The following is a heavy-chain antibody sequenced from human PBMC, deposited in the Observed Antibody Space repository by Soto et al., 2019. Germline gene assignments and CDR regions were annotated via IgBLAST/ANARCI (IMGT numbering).Heavy chain of an antibody. V-gene: IGHV4-4*02. J-gene: IGHJ6*03. D-gene: IGHD3-10*01. CDR2: IYHSGST. Sequence: QVQLQESGPGLVKPSGTLSLTCAVSSGSISSSNWWSWVSQPPGKGLEWIGEIYHSGSTNYNPSLKSRVTISVDKSKYQFSLKLSSVTAADTAVYYCARSALLWFWEFTYYYYYMDVWGKGTTVTVSS. CDR1: SGSISSSNW. CDR3: ARSALLWFWEFTYYYYYMDV.